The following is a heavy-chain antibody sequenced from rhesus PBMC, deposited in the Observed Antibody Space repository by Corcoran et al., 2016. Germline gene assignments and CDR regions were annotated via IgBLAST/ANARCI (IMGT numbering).Heavy chain of an antibody. CDR1: GFSISPPGTG. V-gene: IGHV2-95*01. CDR3: ARGGGYSGYTDYFDY. J-gene: IGHJ4*01. Sequence: QVTLKESGPALVKPTQTLTLTCPFSGFSISPPGTGVGWIRQPPGKALEWLASIYWNDNKYYSTALKSRLTISKDTSKNQVVLTMTNMDPVDTATYYCARGGGYSGYTDYFDYWGQGVLVTVSS. CDR2: IYWNDNK. D-gene: IGHD5-30*01.